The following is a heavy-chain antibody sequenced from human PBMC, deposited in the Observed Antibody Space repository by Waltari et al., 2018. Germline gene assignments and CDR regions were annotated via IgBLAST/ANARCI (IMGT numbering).Heavy chain of an antibody. J-gene: IGHJ5*02. CDR2: IYYSGST. Sequence: QVQLQQWGAGLLKPSENLSLTCAVYGGSFSGYYWSWIRQHPGKGLEWIGYIYYSGSTYYNPSLKSRVTISVDTSKNQFSLKLSSVTAADTAVYYCARGGPIFGVANWFDPWGQGTLVTVSS. D-gene: IGHD3-3*02. V-gene: IGHV4-34*01. CDR3: ARGGPIFGVANWFDP. CDR1: GGSFSGYY.